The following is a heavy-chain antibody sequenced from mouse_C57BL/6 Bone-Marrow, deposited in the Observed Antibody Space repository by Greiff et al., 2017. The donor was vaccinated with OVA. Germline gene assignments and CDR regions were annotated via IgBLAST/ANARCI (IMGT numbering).Heavy chain of an antibody. CDR1: GYAFSSSW. CDR2: IYPGDGDT. J-gene: IGHJ3*01. V-gene: IGHV1-82*01. Sequence: QVQLQQSGPELVKPGASVKISCKASGYAFSSSWMNWVKQRPGKGLEWIGRIYPGDGDTNYNGKFKGKATLTADKSSSTAYMQLSSLTSEDSAVYFCARGGSYYGSPWFAYWGQGTLVTVSA. D-gene: IGHD1-1*01. CDR3: ARGGSYYGSPWFAY.